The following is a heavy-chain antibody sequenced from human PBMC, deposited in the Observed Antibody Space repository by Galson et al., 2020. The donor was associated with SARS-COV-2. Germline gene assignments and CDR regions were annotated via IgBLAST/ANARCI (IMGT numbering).Heavy chain of an antibody. V-gene: IGHV4-30-2*01. D-gene: IGHD4-17*01. CDR3: ASHAPTVGFFDD. J-gene: IGHJ4*02. CDR1: GGSISSGGYS. Sequence: ASETLSLTCAVSGGSISSGGYSWSWIRQPPGQGLEWIGYIYHSGSTYYNPSLKSRVTISVDRSKNQFSLKLSSVTAADTAVYYCASHAPTVGFFDDWGQGTLVTVSS. CDR2: IYHSGST.